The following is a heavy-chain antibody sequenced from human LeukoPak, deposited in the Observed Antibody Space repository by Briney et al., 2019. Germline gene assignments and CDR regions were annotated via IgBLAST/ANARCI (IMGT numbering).Heavy chain of an antibody. Sequence: ASVKVSCKASGYTFTSYYIHLVRQAPGQGLEWMGIINPSVGSTTYAQRYQGRVTMTRDTSTSTVYMELSSLRSEDTAVYYCARGGIFDYWGEGALVNVSS. J-gene: IGHJ4*02. CDR1: GYTFTSYY. CDR3: ARGGIFDY. D-gene: IGHD3-10*01. V-gene: IGHV1-46*01. CDR2: INPSVGST.